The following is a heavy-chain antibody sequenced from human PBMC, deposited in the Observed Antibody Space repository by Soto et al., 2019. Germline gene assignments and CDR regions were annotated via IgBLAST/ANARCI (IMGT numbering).Heavy chain of an antibody. CDR2: ISWNSGNI. Sequence: EVQLVESGGGLVQPGRSLRLSCAASGFSFDDFAMHWVRHVPGKGLEWVSGISWNSGNIAYADSVKGRFTISRDNAKNPLYLYMNSLRTEDTALYYCGKDRSISGTYQAIDSGGQGTLVTVSS. CDR1: GFSFDDFA. J-gene: IGHJ4*02. V-gene: IGHV3-9*01. D-gene: IGHD1-26*01. CDR3: GKDRSISGTYQAIDS.